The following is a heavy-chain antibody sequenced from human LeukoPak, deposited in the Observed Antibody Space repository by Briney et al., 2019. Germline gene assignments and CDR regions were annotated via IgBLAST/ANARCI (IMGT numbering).Heavy chain of an antibody. D-gene: IGHD6-13*01. CDR2: INHSGST. CDR1: GGSFSGYY. J-gene: IGHJ4*02. CDR3: ARFSTLVAAAGTLFDC. V-gene: IGHV4-34*01. Sequence: SETLSLTCAVYGGSFSGYYWSWIRQPPGKGLEWIGEINHSGSTNYNPSLKSRVTISVDTSKNQFSLKLSSVTAADTAVYYCARFSTLVAAAGTLFDCWGQGTLVTVSS.